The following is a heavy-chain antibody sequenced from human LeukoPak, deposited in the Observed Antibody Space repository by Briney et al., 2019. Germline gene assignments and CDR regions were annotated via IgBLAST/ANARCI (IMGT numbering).Heavy chain of an antibody. J-gene: IGHJ4*02. D-gene: IGHD5-12*01. V-gene: IGHV1-18*01. CDR1: GYTFTSYG. Sequence: GASVKVSCKASGYTFTSYGISWVRQAPGQGLEWMGWISAYHGNTNYAQKLQGRVTMTTDTSTSTAYMELRSLRSDDTAVYYCARDSYVVATLRHFDYWGQGTLVTVSS. CDR2: ISAYHGNT. CDR3: ARDSYVVATLRHFDY.